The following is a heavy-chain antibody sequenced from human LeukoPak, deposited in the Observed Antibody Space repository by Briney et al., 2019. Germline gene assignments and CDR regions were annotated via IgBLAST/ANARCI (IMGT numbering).Heavy chain of an antibody. CDR2: INPNSGGT. J-gene: IGHJ4*02. CDR1: GYTFTGYY. Sequence: ASVMVSCKASGYTFTGYYMHWVRQAPGQGLEWMGWINPNSGGTNYAQKFQGRVTMTRDTSISTAYMELSRLRSDDTAVYYCARDGNGNDYVWGSYRSAFDYWGQGTLVTVSS. V-gene: IGHV1-2*02. D-gene: IGHD3-16*02. CDR3: ARDGNGNDYVWGSYRSAFDY.